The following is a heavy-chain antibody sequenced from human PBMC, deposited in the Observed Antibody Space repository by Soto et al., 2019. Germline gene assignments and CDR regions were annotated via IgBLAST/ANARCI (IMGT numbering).Heavy chain of an antibody. Sequence: QVQLVQSGAEVKKPGSSVKVSCKASGGTFSSYAISCVRQAPGQGLEWMGWIIPIFGTANYAQKFQGRVKITADESTRTAYMELSSLRAEDTAVYYGARDPDEYSSSYWFDPWGQGTLVSVSS. CDR3: ARDPDEYSSSYWFDP. J-gene: IGHJ5*01. CDR1: GGTFSSYA. V-gene: IGHV1-69*01. D-gene: IGHD6-6*01. CDR2: IIPIFGTA.